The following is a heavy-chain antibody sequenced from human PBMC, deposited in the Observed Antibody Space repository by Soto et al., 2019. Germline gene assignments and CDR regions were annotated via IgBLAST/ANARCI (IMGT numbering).Heavy chain of an antibody. D-gene: IGHD3-10*01. CDR3: ASQSITMVRGVIVAWFDP. Sequence: SETLSLTCTVSGGSISSSSYYWGWIRQPPGKGLEWIGSIYYSGSTYYNPSLKSRVTISVDTSKNQFSLKLSSVTAADTAVYYCASQSITMVRGVIVAWFDPWGQGTLVTVSS. CDR1: GGSISSSSYY. J-gene: IGHJ5*02. CDR2: IYYSGST. V-gene: IGHV4-39*01.